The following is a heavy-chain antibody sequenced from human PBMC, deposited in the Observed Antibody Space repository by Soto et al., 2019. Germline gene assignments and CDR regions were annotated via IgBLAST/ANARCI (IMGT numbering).Heavy chain of an antibody. J-gene: IGHJ3*02. Sequence: GGSLRLSCAASGFTFSNYNMNWVRQAPGKRLEWVSSISGSSSYIYYADSLKGRFTISRDNAKNSLYLQMNTLRAEDTAVYYCARQINGDYTAFDIWGQGTLVNVSS. CDR1: GFTFSNYN. D-gene: IGHD4-17*01. CDR2: ISGSSSYI. CDR3: ARQINGDYTAFDI. V-gene: IGHV3-21*01.